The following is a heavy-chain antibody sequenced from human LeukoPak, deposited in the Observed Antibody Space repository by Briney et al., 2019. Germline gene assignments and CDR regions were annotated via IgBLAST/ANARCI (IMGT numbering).Heavy chain of an antibody. CDR1: GGSFSGYY. CDR2: INHSGST. J-gene: IGHJ6*03. V-gene: IGHV4-34*01. Sequence: SETLSLTCAVYGGSFSGYYWSWIRQPPGKGLEWIGEINHSGSTNYNPSLKSRVTISVDTSKNQFSLKLSSVTAADTAVYYCAKGPGVLWFGELLDYYYYMDVWGKGTTVTISS. CDR3: AKGPGVLWFGELLDYYYYMDV. D-gene: IGHD3-10*01.